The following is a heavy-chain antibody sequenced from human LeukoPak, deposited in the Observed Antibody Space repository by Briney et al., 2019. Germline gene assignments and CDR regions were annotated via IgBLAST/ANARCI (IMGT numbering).Heavy chain of an antibody. CDR2: ISSSSSYI. V-gene: IGHV3-21*01. CDR3: ARVRQLGPDY. CDR1: GFTFSSYS. J-gene: IGHJ4*02. Sequence: GGSLRLSCAASGFTFSSYSMNWVRQAPGKGLEWVSSISSSSSYIYYADSVKGRFTISRDNAKNSLYLQMSSLRAEDTAVYYCARVRQLGPDYWGQGTLVTVSS. D-gene: IGHD7-27*01.